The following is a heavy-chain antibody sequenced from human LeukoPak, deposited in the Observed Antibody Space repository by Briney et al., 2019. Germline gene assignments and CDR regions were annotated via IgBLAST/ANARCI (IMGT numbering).Heavy chain of an antibody. D-gene: IGHD3-16*01. J-gene: IGHJ4*02. V-gene: IGHV1-69*05. CDR3: ARGVPFEYYFDY. CDR1: GGTFSSYA. Sequence: ASVEVSCKASGGTFSSYAISWVRQAPGQGLEWMGGIIPIFGTANYAQKFQGRVTITTDESTSTAYMELSSLRSEDTAVYYCARGVPFEYYFDYWGQGTLVTVSS. CDR2: IIPIFGTA.